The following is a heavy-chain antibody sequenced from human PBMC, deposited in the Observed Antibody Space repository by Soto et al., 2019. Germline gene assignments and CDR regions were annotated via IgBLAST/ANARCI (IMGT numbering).Heavy chain of an antibody. D-gene: IGHD3-22*01. CDR3: MLGSGWKDFDY. J-gene: IGHJ4*02. CDR1: GGSFSDYS. V-gene: IGHV4-34*01. CDR2: INHSGST. Sequence: SETLSLTCAVYGGSFSDYSWTWIRQPPGKGLEWIGEINHSGSTYYNPSLKSRVTISVDTSKNQFSLKLSSVTAADTAVYYCMLGSGWKDFDYWGQGTLVT.